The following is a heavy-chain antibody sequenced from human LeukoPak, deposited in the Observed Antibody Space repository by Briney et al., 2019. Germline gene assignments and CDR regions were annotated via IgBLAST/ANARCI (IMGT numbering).Heavy chain of an antibody. Sequence: ASVKVSCKASGYTFTSYYMHWVRQAPGQGLEWMGIINPSGGSTSYAQKFQGRVTMTRDTSTSTVYMELSSLRSEDTAVYYCAREALVVVTAISDHDAFDIRGQGTMVTVSS. V-gene: IGHV1-46*01. CDR2: INPSGGST. D-gene: IGHD2-21*02. J-gene: IGHJ3*02. CDR3: AREALVVVTAISDHDAFDI. CDR1: GYTFTSYY.